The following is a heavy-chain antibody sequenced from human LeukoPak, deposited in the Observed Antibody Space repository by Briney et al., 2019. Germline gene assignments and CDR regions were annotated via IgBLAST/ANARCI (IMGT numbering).Heavy chain of an antibody. Sequence: PGGSLRLSCAASGFTFNIYSMDWVRQAPGKGLEWVSSISSSTTYIYYADSVKGRFTISRDNAKNSLYLQMNSLRAEDTAVYYCARDYLHIYYYDSSGYCDYWGQGTLVTVSS. V-gene: IGHV3-21*01. D-gene: IGHD3-22*01. CDR2: ISSSTTYI. J-gene: IGHJ4*02. CDR1: GFTFNIYS. CDR3: ARDYLHIYYYDSSGYCDY.